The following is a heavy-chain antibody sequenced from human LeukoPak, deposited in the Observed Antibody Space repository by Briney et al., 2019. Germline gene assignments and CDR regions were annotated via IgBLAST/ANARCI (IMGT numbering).Heavy chain of an antibody. V-gene: IGHV3-21*01. Sequence: GGSLRLSCAASEFTFSSYEMNWVRQAPGKGLEWVSSISSSSSYIYYADSVKGRFTISRDNAKNSLYLQMNSLRAEDTAVYYCARDYSDYGSGSYYYWGQGTLVTVSS. CDR1: EFTFSSYE. CDR2: ISSSSSYI. J-gene: IGHJ4*02. CDR3: ARDYSDYGSGSYYY. D-gene: IGHD3-10*01.